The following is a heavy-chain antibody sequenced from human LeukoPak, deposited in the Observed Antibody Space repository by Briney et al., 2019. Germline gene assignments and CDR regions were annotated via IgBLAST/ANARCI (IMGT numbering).Heavy chain of an antibody. Sequence: GESLKISCKGSGYSFTSYWSGWVRQMPGKGLEWMGIIYPGDSDTRYSPSFQGQVTISADKSISTAYLQWSSLKASDTAMYYCARPYGSGSYLPYYFDYWGQGTLVTVSS. J-gene: IGHJ4*02. D-gene: IGHD3-10*01. CDR1: GYSFTSYW. CDR3: ARPYGSGSYLPYYFDY. V-gene: IGHV5-51*01. CDR2: IYPGDSDT.